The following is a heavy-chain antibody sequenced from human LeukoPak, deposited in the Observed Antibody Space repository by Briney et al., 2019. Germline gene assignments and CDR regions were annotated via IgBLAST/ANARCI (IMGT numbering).Heavy chain of an antibody. D-gene: IGHD6-19*01. CDR2: ISGSGDST. CDR3: ARSPATSGWYGY. Sequence: GGSLRLSCAASGFTFSSYAMSWVRHAPEKGLEWVSGISGSGDSTYYADSVKGRFTISRDNSKNTLYLQMNSLRAEDTAVYYCARSPATSGWYGYWGQGTLVTVSS. J-gene: IGHJ4*02. CDR1: GFTFSSYA. V-gene: IGHV3-23*01.